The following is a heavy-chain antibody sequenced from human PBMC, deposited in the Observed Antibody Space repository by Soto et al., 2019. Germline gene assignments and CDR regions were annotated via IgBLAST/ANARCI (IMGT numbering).Heavy chain of an antibody. CDR1: GFTFSSYA. Sequence: EVQLLESGGGLVQPGGSQRLSCAASGFTFSSYAMSWVRQAPGKGLEWVSAISGSGGSTYYADSVKGRFTISRDNSKNTLYLQMNSLRAEDTAVYYCAKASGWFGEFDYWGQGTLVTVSS. V-gene: IGHV3-23*01. D-gene: IGHD3-10*01. J-gene: IGHJ4*02. CDR3: AKASGWFGEFDY. CDR2: ISGSGGST.